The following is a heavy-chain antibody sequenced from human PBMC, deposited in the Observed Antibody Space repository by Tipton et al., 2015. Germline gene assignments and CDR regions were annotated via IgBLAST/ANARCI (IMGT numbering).Heavy chain of an antibody. CDR1: GGSINSRNYY. CDR2: IYYSGST. J-gene: IGHJ6*02. CDR3: ARDRRQEMWYYYRMDV. V-gene: IGHV4-39*07. Sequence: LRLSCTVSGGSINSRNYYWGWIRQPPGKGLEWIGSIYYSGSTYYNPSLKSRVTISVDTSRNQFSLKLSSVTAADTAVYYCARDRRQEMWYYYRMDVWGQGTTVTVSS. D-gene: IGHD5-24*01.